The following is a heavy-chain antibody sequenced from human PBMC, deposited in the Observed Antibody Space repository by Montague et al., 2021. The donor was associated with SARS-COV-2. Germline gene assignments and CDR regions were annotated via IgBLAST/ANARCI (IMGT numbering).Heavy chain of an antibody. CDR1: GGSFTDYY. D-gene: IGHD2-8*02. Sequence: SETLSLTCAVYGGSFTDYYWTWIRQPPGKGLEWIGSVYYSGNTYHNPSLKSRVSISVDTSKSQLSLKVMSVTAADTAVYYCARRCTGGGYRHASHWGQGTLVTVSS. V-gene: IGHV4-34*01. CDR3: ARRCTGGGYRHASH. J-gene: IGHJ4*02. CDR2: VYYSGNT.